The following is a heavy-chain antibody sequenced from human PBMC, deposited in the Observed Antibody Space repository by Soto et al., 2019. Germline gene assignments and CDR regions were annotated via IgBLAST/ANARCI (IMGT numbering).Heavy chain of an antibody. Sequence: PGGSLRLSCAASGFTFSSYSMNWVRQAPGKGLEWVSYISSSSSTIYYADSVKGRFTISRDNAKNSLYLQMNSLRAEDTAVYYCARDRIRTGSPAFDYWGQGTLVTVS. D-gene: IGHD2-15*01. CDR2: ISSSSSTI. CDR1: GFTFSSYS. CDR3: ARDRIRTGSPAFDY. J-gene: IGHJ4*02. V-gene: IGHV3-48*01.